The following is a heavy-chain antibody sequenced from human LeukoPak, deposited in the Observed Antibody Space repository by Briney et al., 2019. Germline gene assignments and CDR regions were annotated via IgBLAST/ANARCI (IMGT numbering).Heavy chain of an antibody. V-gene: IGHV1-58*01. CDR1: GFTFTSSA. CDR3: AADSNHRYYYYYMDV. J-gene: IGHJ6*03. CDR2: IVVGSGNT. Sequence: GTSVKVSCKASGFTFTSSAVQWVRQARGQRLEWIGWIVVGSGNTNYAQKFQERVTITRDMSTSTAYMELSSLRSEDTAVYYCAADSNHRYYYYYMDVWGKGTTVTVSS. D-gene: IGHD4-11*01.